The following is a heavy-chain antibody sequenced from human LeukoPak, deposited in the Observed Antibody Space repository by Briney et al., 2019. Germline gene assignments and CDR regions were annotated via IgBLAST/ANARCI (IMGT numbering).Heavy chain of an antibody. J-gene: IGHJ5*02. Sequence: GGSLRLSCASSGFTHSSYAMSWVRQARGKGLEWVSASSGSGGSTYYADSVKDRLTIPRDNSKHTLYLPMNSQRAGDTAVYYCPKVFTFDPWGQGTLVTVSS. CDR1: GFTHSSYA. CDR3: PKVFTFDP. V-gene: IGHV3-23*01. CDR2: SSGSGGST.